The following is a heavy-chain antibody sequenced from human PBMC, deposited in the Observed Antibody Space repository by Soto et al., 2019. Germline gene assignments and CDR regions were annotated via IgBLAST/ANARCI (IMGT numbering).Heavy chain of an antibody. CDR1: GFNFTDNA. CDR3: ARPPGGTAPRPAY. V-gene: IGHV3-23*01. Sequence: QPGGSLRLSCTASGFNFTDNAMSWVRQAPGKGLQWVSTVSGNGENTYYAESVRGRFTISRDTSKNTLYLQMNSLRVEDTAVYYCARPPGGTAPRPAYWGQGTPVTVSS. D-gene: IGHD3-16*01. CDR2: VSGNGENT. J-gene: IGHJ4*02.